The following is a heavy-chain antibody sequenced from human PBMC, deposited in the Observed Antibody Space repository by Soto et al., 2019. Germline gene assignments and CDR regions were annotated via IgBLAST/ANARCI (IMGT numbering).Heavy chain of an antibody. CDR2: IYYSGST. CDR3: ARIRGYSYMDYYYYYGMDV. V-gene: IGHV4-59*01. Sequence: SETLSLTCTVSGGSISSYYWSWIRQPPGKGLEWIGYIYYSGSTNYNPSLKSRVTISVDTSNNQFSLKLSSVTAADTAVYYCARIRGYSYMDYYYYYGMDVWGQGTTVTVSS. CDR1: GGSISSYY. D-gene: IGHD5-12*01. J-gene: IGHJ6*02.